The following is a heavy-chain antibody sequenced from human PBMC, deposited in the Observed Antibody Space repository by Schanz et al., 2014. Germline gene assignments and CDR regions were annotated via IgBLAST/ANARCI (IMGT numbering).Heavy chain of an antibody. Sequence: QVQLVHSGAEVKKPGSSMKVSCKASGGTFSTYPINWVRQAPGQGLEWLGWMNPNSGNPGFAQKFRGRVTMTRNTSMSTAYIELHILTSEDTAVYYCARGRTFDYWGQGTLVTVSS. CDR1: GGTFSTYP. CDR3: ARGRTFDY. CDR2: MNPNSGNP. J-gene: IGHJ4*02. V-gene: IGHV1-8*02.